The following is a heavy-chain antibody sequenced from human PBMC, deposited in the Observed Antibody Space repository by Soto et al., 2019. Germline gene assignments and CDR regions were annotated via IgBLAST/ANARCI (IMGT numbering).Heavy chain of an antibody. D-gene: IGHD5-12*01. Sequence: GGSLRLSCAASGFTFSSYSMNWVRQAPGKGLEWVSSISSSSSYIYYADSVKGRFTISRDNAKNSLYLQMNSLRAEDTAVYYCASAQYSGFLFDYWGQGTLVTVS. CDR3: ASAQYSGFLFDY. CDR2: ISSSSSYI. J-gene: IGHJ4*02. V-gene: IGHV3-21*01. CDR1: GFTFSSYS.